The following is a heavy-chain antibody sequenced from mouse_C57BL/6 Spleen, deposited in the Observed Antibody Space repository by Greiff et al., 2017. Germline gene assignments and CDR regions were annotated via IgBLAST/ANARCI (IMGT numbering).Heavy chain of an antibody. CDR1: GYTFTSYW. CDR2: IYPGNSDT. V-gene: IGHV1-5*01. J-gene: IGHJ4*01. Sequence: EVQLQESGTVLARPGASVKMSCKTSGYTFTSYWMHWVKQRPGQGLEWIGAIYPGNSDTSYNQKFKGKAKLTAVTSASTAYMELSSLTNEDSAVYYGTGVVAPYYAMDYWGQGTSVTVSS. CDR3: TGVVAPYYAMDY. D-gene: IGHD1-1*01.